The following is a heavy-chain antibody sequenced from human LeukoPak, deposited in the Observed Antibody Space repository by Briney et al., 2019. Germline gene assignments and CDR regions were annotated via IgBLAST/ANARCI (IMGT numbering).Heavy chain of an antibody. Sequence: ASVKVSCKVSGYALTELSMHWVRQAPGKGLEWMGGFDPEDGETIYAQKFQGRVTMTEDTSTDTAYMELSSLRSEDTAVYYCATIVVVPATAMGFDPWGQGTLVTVSS. CDR2: FDPEDGET. V-gene: IGHV1-24*01. CDR1: GYALTELS. J-gene: IGHJ5*02. D-gene: IGHD2-2*01. CDR3: ATIVVVPATAMGFDP.